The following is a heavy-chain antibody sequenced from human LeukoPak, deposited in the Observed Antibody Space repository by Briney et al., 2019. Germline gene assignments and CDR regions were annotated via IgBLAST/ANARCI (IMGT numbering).Heavy chain of an antibody. CDR2: ISSSGSTI. V-gene: IGHV3-11*01. CDR1: GFTFSDYY. D-gene: IGHD3-22*01. J-gene: IGHJ4*02. CDR3: ARTPPGIYYDSSGYYQTHPSRIDY. Sequence: PGGSLRLSCAASGFTFSDYYMSWIRQAPGKGLEWVSYISSSGSTIYYADSVKGRFTISRDNAKNSLYLQMNSLRAEDTAVYYCARTPPGIYYDSSGYYQTHPSRIDYWGQGPWSPSPQ.